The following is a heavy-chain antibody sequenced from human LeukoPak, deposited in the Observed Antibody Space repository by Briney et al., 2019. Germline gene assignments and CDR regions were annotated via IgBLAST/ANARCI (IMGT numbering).Heavy chain of an antibody. J-gene: IGHJ3*02. Sequence: ASVKVSCKASGYTFTSYGVNWVRQAPGQGLEWMGWISAYNGHTNYAQKLQGRVTMTTDTSTSTLYMELRSLRSDDTAVYYCARHRLPRVYYDSSGYYHNGFDIWGQGTMVTVSS. CDR2: ISAYNGHT. V-gene: IGHV1-18*01. D-gene: IGHD3-22*01. CDR3: ARHRLPRVYYDSSGYYHNGFDI. CDR1: GYTFTSYG.